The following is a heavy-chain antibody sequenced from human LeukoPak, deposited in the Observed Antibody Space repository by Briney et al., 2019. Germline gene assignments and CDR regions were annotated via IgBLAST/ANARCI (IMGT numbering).Heavy chain of an antibody. Sequence: PSETLSLTCAVYGGSFSGYYWSWIRQPPGKGLEWIGYIYYSGSTNYNPSLKSRVTISVDTSKNQFSLKLSSVTAADTAVYYCARRVGATFAFDIWGQGTMVTVSS. CDR3: ARRVGATFAFDI. CDR1: GGSFSGYY. V-gene: IGHV4-59*08. J-gene: IGHJ3*02. CDR2: IYYSGST. D-gene: IGHD1-26*01.